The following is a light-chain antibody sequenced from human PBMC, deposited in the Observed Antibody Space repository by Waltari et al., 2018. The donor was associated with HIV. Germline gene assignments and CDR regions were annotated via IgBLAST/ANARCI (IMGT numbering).Light chain of an antibody. V-gene: IGKV4-1*01. CDR2: WAS. J-gene: IGKJ1*01. Sequence: DIVMTQSPDSLAVSLGERATINCKASQSVLYNSNNKNYLAWYQQKPGQPPKLLIYWASTREFGVPDRFSGSGSGTDFTLTISSLQAEDVAVYYCQHYYTTPRTFGQGTKVEIK. CDR1: QSVLYNSNNKNY. CDR3: QHYYTTPRT.